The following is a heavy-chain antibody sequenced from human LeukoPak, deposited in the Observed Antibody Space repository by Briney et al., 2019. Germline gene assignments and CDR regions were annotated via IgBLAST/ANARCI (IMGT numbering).Heavy chain of an antibody. Sequence: GGSLRLSCAASGFTVSSNYINWVRQAPGKGLEWVSLIYGSTSADYADSVKGRFTISRDTSMNTVYLQMNSLRAEDTAVYYCARLNFGDDYWGQRTLVTVSS. J-gene: IGHJ4*02. CDR1: GFTVSSNY. CDR3: ARLNFGDDY. V-gene: IGHV3-66*01. D-gene: IGHD4-17*01. CDR2: IYGSTSA.